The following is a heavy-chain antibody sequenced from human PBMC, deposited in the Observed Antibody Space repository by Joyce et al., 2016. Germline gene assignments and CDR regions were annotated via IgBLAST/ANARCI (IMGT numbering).Heavy chain of an antibody. CDR1: GYIFSDYG. V-gene: IGHV1-18*01. Sequence: QGQMVQSGAEVKKPGASVKFSCKASGYIFSDYGINWVRQAPGQGLEWMGRIRPDNGNTNYAQKVRGRVTMTTDTSTTTAYMELRSLTSDDTAVYYCARDVSVAGRDYWGQGTLVTVSS. CDR2: IRPDNGNT. J-gene: IGHJ4*02. CDR3: ARDVSVAGRDY. D-gene: IGHD6-19*01.